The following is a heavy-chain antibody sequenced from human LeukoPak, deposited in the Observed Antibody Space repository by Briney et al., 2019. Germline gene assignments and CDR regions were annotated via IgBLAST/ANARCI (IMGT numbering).Heavy chain of an antibody. CDR3: AREIQLWGIDP. CDR1: GDSVSRNS. Sequence: SQTLSLTCAIFGDSVSRNSWNWIRQTPSRGLEWLGRTYYRSKWINDYAVSMEGRIIINPDTSKNQFSLQLNSVTPEDTAVYYCAREIQLWGIDPWGQGTLVTVSS. D-gene: IGHD5-18*01. CDR2: TYYRSKWIN. V-gene: IGHV6-1*01. J-gene: IGHJ5*02.